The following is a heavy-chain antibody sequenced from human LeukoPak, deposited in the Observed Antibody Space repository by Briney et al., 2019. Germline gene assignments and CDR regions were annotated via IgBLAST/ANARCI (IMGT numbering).Heavy chain of an antibody. V-gene: IGHV4-30-4*01. CDR3: ARGGTVTTPPGMDV. CDR2: IYYSGST. CDR1: GGSISSGDYY. J-gene: IGHJ6*02. D-gene: IGHD4-17*01. Sequence: SQTLSLTCTVSGGSISSGDYYWSWIRQPPGKGLEWIGYIYYSGSTYYNPSLKSRVTISVDTSKNQFSLKLSSVTAADTAVYYCARGGTVTTPPGMDVWGQGTTDTVSS.